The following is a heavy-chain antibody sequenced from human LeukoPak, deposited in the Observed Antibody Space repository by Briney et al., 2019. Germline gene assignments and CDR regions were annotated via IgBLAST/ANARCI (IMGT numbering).Heavy chain of an antibody. V-gene: IGHV3-30-3*01. CDR1: GFTFSSYA. J-gene: IGHJ3*02. Sequence: GGSLRLSCAASGFTFSSYAMHWVRQAPGKGLEWVAVISYDGSNKYYADSVKGRFTISRDNSKNTLYLQMNSLRAEDTAVYYCARVPVYCGGDCYLDAFDIWAKGQWSPSLQ. CDR2: ISYDGSNK. CDR3: ARVPVYCGGDCYLDAFDI. D-gene: IGHD2-21*02.